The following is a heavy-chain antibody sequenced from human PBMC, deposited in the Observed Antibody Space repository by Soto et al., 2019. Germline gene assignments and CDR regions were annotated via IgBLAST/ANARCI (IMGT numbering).Heavy chain of an antibody. V-gene: IGHV3-74*01. CDR3: ARFLAGYSSGRYYYYGMDV. Sequence: GGSLRLSCAASGFTFSSYWMHWVRQAPGKGLVWVSRINSDGSSTSYADSVKGRFTISRDNAKNTLYLQMNSLRAEDTAVYYCARFLAGYSSGRYYYYGMDVWGQGTTVTVSS. D-gene: IGHD6-19*01. CDR1: GFTFSSYW. J-gene: IGHJ6*02. CDR2: INSDGSST.